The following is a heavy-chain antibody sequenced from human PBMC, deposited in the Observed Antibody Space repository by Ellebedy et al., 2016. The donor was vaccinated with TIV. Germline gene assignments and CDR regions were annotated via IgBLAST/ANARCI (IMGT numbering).Heavy chain of an antibody. Sequence: GESLKISCAASGFTFSSYWMSWVRQAPGKGLEWVAVIKQDASEKYYVDSVKGRFAISRDNAKNSLYLQMNSLRAEDTAVYHCARLDAIIAVKSLDYWGQGTLVTVSS. CDR3: ARLDAIIAVKSLDY. V-gene: IGHV3-7*03. J-gene: IGHJ4*02. CDR2: IKQDASEK. CDR1: GFTFSSYW. D-gene: IGHD6-19*01.